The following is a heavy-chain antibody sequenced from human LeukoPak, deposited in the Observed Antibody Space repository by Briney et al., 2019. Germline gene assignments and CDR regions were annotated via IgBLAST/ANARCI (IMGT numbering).Heavy chain of an antibody. J-gene: IGHJ3*02. V-gene: IGHV4-59*01. CDR1: VGSISSYY. CDR2: IYYSGST. CDR3: ARDLSYYYDSSGHHAFDI. D-gene: IGHD3-22*01. Sequence: SEALSLTCTVSVGSISSYYGSWLRQPPGKGLEWVGYIYYSGSTNYNPSLKSRVTISVDTSKNQFSLKLSSVTAADTAVYYCARDLSYYYDSSGHHAFDIWGQGTMVTVSS.